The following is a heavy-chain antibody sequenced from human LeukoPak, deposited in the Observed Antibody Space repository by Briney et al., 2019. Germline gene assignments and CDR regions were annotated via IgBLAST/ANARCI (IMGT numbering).Heavy chain of an antibody. CDR2: ISAYNGNT. CDR3: ARSIGYCSGGSCPTESRSVY. V-gene: IGHV1-18*01. Sequence: ASVKVSCKASGYTFTSYGISWVRQAPGQGLEWMGWISAYNGNTNYAQQLQGRVTMTTDTSTSTAYMEPSRLRSDDTAVYYCARSIGYCSGGSCPTESRSVYWGQGTLVTVSS. J-gene: IGHJ4*02. D-gene: IGHD2-15*01. CDR1: GYTFTSYG.